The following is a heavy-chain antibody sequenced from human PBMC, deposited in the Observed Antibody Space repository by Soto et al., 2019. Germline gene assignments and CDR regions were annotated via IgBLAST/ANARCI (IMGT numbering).Heavy chain of an antibody. V-gene: IGHV4-31*02. CDR2: IYYSGST. J-gene: IGHJ6*02. CDR3: ARGNYRVYYYGLDV. D-gene: IGHD4-4*01. Sequence: PSETLSLTCTVSGGCISSGGYYWSWIRQHPGKGLEWIGYIYYSGSTYYNPSLKSRVTISVDTSKNQFSLKLSSVTAADTAVYYCARGNYRVYYYGLDVWGQGTTVTVSS. CDR1: GGCISSGGYY.